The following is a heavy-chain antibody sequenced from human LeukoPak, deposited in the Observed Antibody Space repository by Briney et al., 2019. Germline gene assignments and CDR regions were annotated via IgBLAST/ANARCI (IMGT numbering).Heavy chain of an antibody. V-gene: IGHV3-23*01. CDR3: ARDLYDCSSTSCYLDAFDI. D-gene: IGHD2-2*01. CDR1: GFTFSSYG. Sequence: GGSLRLSCAASGFTFSSYGMSWVRQAPGKGLEWVSAISGSGGSTYYADSVKGRFTISRDNAKNSLYLQMNSLRAEDTAVYYCARDLYDCSSTSCYLDAFDIWGQGTMVTVSS. J-gene: IGHJ3*02. CDR2: ISGSGGST.